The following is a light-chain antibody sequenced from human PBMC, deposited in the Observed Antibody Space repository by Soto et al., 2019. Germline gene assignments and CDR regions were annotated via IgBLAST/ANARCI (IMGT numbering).Light chain of an antibody. Sequence: QSLLNQPPSAYGTPGQRVTISCSGSSSNIGSNTVNWYQQLPGTAPKLLIYANNQRPSGVPDRFSGSKSGTSASLAISWLQSEEADYYCAAWDDSLNGYVFGTGTKVTVL. CDR3: AAWDDSLNGYV. CDR2: ANN. CDR1: SSNIGSNT. J-gene: IGLJ1*01. V-gene: IGLV1-44*01.